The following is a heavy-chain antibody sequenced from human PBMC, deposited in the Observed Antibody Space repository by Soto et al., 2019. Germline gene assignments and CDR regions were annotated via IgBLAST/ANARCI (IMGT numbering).Heavy chain of an antibody. CDR1: GYTFTSYA. V-gene: IGHV1-3*01. J-gene: IGHJ6*02. Sequence: ASVKVSCKASGYTFTSYAMHCVRQAPGQRLEWMGWINAGNGNTKYSQKFQGRVTITRDTSASTAYMELSSLRSEDTAVYYCARVHSSSWYPRYYYYGMDVWGQGTTVTVSS. D-gene: IGHD6-13*01. CDR2: INAGNGNT. CDR3: ARVHSSSWYPRYYYYGMDV.